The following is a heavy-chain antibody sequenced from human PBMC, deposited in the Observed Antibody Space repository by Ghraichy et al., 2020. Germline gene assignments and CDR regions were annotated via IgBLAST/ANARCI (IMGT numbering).Heavy chain of an antibody. CDR1: GYTFTSYD. CDR2: MNPNSGNT. V-gene: IGHV1-8*01. CDR3: ARGGGSSWSRREHWFDP. Sequence: ASVKVSCKASGYTFTSYDINWVRQATGQGLEWMGWMNPNSGNTGYAQKFQGRVTMTRNTSISTAYMELSSLRSEDTAVYYCARGGGSSWSRREHWFDPWGQGTLVTVSS. J-gene: IGHJ5*02. D-gene: IGHD6-13*01.